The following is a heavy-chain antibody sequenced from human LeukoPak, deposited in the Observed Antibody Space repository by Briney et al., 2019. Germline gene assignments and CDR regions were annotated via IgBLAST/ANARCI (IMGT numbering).Heavy chain of an antibody. D-gene: IGHD3-10*01. V-gene: IGHV3-23*01. CDR2: ISGGGGST. J-gene: IGHJ4*02. CDR1: GFTLSSYA. CDR3: AREGVITMVRGVMGY. Sequence: PGGSLRLSCAASGFTLSSYAMSWVRQAPGKGLEWVSVISGGGGSTYYADSVKGRFTISRDNAKNSLYLQMNSLRAEDTAVYYCAREGVITMVRGVMGYWGQGTLVTVSS.